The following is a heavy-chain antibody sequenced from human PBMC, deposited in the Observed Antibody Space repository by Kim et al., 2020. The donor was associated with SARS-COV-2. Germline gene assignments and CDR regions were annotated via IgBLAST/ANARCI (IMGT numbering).Heavy chain of an antibody. D-gene: IGHD4-17*01. CDR3: ASYDYGDYLPAFDY. Sequence: GGSLSLSCAASGFTFSDYYMSWIRQAPGKGLEWVSYISSSSSYTNYADSVKGRFTISRDNAKNSLYLQMNRLRAEDTAVYYCASYDYGDYLPAFDYWGQGTLVTGSS. CDR2: ISSSSSYT. J-gene: IGHJ4*02. V-gene: IGHV3-11*03. CDR1: GFTFSDYY.